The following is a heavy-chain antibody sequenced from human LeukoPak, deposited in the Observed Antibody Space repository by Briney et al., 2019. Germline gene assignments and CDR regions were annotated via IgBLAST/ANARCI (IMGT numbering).Heavy chain of an antibody. J-gene: IGHJ4*02. Sequence: GGSLRLSCAASGFTFSSYVMSWVRQAPGKGLDWVSVISGSGGTTYYADSVKGRFTISRDNSKNTLYLQMNSLRAEDTAVYYCAKAYYDILTGYYLWGQGTLVTVSS. CDR2: ISGSGGTT. D-gene: IGHD3-9*01. V-gene: IGHV3-23*01. CDR3: AKAYYDILTGYYL. CDR1: GFTFSSYV.